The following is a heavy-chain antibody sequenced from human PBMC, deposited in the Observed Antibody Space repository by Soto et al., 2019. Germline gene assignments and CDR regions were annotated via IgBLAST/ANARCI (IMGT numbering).Heavy chain of an antibody. J-gene: IGHJ6*02. D-gene: IGHD1-20*01. CDR2: TYYRSKWYN. CDR1: GDSVSSNSAA. CDR3: ARVNGSNWNNYYYYYGMDV. V-gene: IGHV6-1*01. Sequence: SQTLSLTCAISGDSVSSNSAAWNWIRQSPSRGLEWLGRTYYRSKWYNDYAVSVKSRTTINPDTSKNQFSLQLNSVTPEDTAVYYCARVNGSNWNNYYYYYGMDVWGQGTTVTVSS.